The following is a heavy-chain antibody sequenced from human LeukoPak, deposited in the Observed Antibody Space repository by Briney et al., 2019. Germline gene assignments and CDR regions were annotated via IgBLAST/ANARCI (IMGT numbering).Heavy chain of an antibody. Sequence: PSETLSLTCTVSGDSISSSSYFWGWIRQPPGKGLEWIGSTYHGGTTYSNPSLKSRVIISEDTSKNQFSLKLSSVTAADTAVYYCARGSGDWTYYFDYWGQGTLVTVSS. CDR2: TYHGGTT. D-gene: IGHD2-21*02. CDR3: ARGSGDWTYYFDY. CDR1: GDSISSSSYF. J-gene: IGHJ4*02. V-gene: IGHV4-39*07.